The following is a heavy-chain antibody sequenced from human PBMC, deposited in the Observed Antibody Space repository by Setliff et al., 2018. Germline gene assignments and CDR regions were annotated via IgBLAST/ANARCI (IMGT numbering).Heavy chain of an antibody. CDR2: INPDSGDA. D-gene: IGHD2-15*01. V-gene: IGHV1-2*04. CDR1: GYIFTDYY. J-gene: IGHJ6*02. CDR3: SRERSRRHCYGGSCDFYYYGLDV. Sequence: VASVKVSCKSSGYIFTDYYIHWVRQAPGQGLEWMGWINPDSGDANYGPNFQGWVTMTRDTSIDTAYLDLSRLKSDDTAVYYCSRERSRRHCYGGSCDFYYYGLDVWGQGTTVTVSS.